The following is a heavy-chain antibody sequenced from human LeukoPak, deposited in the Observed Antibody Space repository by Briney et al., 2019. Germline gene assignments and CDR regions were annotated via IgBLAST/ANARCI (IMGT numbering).Heavy chain of an antibody. V-gene: IGHV3-64*01. CDR2: ISSDGGST. J-gene: IGHJ4*02. D-gene: IGHD3-10*01. CDR3: ARDSSPYYNGFKDY. Sequence: GGSLRLSCAASGFTFSSYAMHWVRQAPGKGLEYVSAISSDGGSTYYANSVKGRFTISRDNSKNTLYLQMGSLRAEDMAVYYCARDSSPYYNGFKDYWGQGTLVTVSS. CDR1: GFTFSSYA.